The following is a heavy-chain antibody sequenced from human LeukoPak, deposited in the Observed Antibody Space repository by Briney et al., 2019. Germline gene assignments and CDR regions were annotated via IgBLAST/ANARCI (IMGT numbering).Heavy chain of an antibody. CDR2: IYYSGST. CDR3: ARGVLRYFDWLLEDYFDY. V-gene: IGHV4-59*01. J-gene: IGHJ4*02. Sequence: PSETLSLTCTVSGGSISSYYWSWIRQPPGKGLEWIGYIYYSGSTNYNPSLKSRVTISVDTSKNQPSLKLNSVTAADTAVYYCARGVLRYFDWLLEDYFDYWGQGTLVTVSS. CDR1: GGSISSYY. D-gene: IGHD3-9*01.